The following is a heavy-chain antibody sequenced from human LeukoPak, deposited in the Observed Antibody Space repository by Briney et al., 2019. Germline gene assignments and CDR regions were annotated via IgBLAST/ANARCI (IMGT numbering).Heavy chain of an antibody. CDR3: ARPRENSLINAFDI. V-gene: IGHV3-30*03. D-gene: IGHD4-23*01. Sequence: PGGSLRLSCAASGFTFNNYGMHWVRQAPGKGLEWVAVVSNDGVHKHYSDSVKGRFTISRDNSENTLSLQMNSLRAEDTAVYYCARPRENSLINAFDIWGQGTMVTVSS. CDR2: VSNDGVHK. J-gene: IGHJ3*02. CDR1: GFTFNNYG.